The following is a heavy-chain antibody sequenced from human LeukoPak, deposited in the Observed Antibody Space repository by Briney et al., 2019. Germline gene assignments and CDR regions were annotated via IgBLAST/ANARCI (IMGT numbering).Heavy chain of an antibody. J-gene: IGHJ2*01. D-gene: IGHD6-13*01. CDR1: GFTFTTYA. CDR2: VSYDGSNN. CDR3: ARGSSGSSYTGYFDL. Sequence: PGGSLRLSCAASGFTFTTYAMHWFRQAPGKGLDWVAVVSYDGSNNYFPDSVRGRFTISRDKSRDTVYLQMNSLRPEDTAVYYCARGSSGSSYTGYFDLWGRGTLVTVSS. V-gene: IGHV3-30-3*01.